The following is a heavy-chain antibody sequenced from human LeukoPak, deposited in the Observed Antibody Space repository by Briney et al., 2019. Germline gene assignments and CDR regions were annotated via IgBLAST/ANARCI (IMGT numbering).Heavy chain of an antibody. CDR3: ARSNPWGSPDY. J-gene: IGHJ4*02. Sequence: SETLSLTCTVSGGSISSYYWSWIRQPPGKGLEWTGYIYYSGSTNYNPSLKSRVTISVDTSKNQFSLKLSSVTAADTAVYYCARSNPWGSPDYWGQGTLVTVSS. V-gene: IGHV4-59*01. D-gene: IGHD3-16*01. CDR2: IYYSGST. CDR1: GGSISSYY.